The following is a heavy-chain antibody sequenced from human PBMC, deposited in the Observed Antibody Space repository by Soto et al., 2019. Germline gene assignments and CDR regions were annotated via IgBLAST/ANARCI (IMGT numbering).Heavy chain of an antibody. V-gene: IGHV2-5*02. CDR3: AHSLEVRGVSTHWFDP. CDR2: SYWDDDK. Sequence: QITLKESGPTLVKPTQTLTLTCTFSGFSLSTSGVGVGWIRQPPGKALEWLALSYWDDDKRYSPSLNSRLTSNKDTSKNHVVLTTNNMDPVDTATYYCAHSLEVRGVSTHWFDPWGQGTLVPVSS. J-gene: IGHJ5*02. D-gene: IGHD3-10*01. CDR1: GFSLSTSGVG.